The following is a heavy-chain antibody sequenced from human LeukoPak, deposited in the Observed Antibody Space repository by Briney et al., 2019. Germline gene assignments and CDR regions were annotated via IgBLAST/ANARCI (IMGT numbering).Heavy chain of an antibody. D-gene: IGHD1-26*01. CDR2: INTDGSST. CDR3: ARVIGWDEPFDI. V-gene: IGHV3-74*01. CDR1: GFTISDYW. J-gene: IGHJ3*02. Sequence: GGSLRLSCAASGFTISDYWMHWVRQAPGKGLVWVSRINTDGSSTNYADSVKGRFTVSRDNAKNTLYLQMNSLRAEDTAVYYCARVIGWDEPFDIWGQGTMVTVSS.